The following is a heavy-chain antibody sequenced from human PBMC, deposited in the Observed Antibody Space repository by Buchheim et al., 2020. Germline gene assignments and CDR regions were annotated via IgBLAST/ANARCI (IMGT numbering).Heavy chain of an antibody. CDR2: INPSVGAA. D-gene: IGHD2-21*01. CDR3: AKSRMWFSGNS. J-gene: IGHJ5*01. Sequence: QVQLVQSGAEVKKPGASVKLSCTASGVTSTGYYMHWVRQAPGQGLEWMGTINPSVGAATYAQRSRGRVTITRDTSTSTFYMDMSSLTSEDTALYYCAKSRMWFSGNSWG. V-gene: IGHV1-46*01. CDR1: GVTSTGYY.